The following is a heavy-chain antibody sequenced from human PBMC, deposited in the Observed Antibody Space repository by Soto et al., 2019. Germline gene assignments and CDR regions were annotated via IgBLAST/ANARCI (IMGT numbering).Heavy chain of an antibody. Sequence: PGGSLRLSCAASGFSFGSYVMTWVRQAPGKGLEWVSSISGSGAVTNYGDSVKGRFTVSRDMSRDTQYLQMNSLRVEDTATYYCGRLMGQGQIDYWGQGTQVTVSS. J-gene: IGHJ4*02. D-gene: IGHD3-10*01. V-gene: IGHV3-23*01. CDR3: GRLMGQGQIDY. CDR2: ISGSGAVT. CDR1: GFSFGSYV.